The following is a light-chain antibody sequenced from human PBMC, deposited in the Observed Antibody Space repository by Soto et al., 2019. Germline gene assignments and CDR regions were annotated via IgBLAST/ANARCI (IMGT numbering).Light chain of an antibody. V-gene: IGLV1-44*01. J-gene: IGLJ3*02. CDR2: SNN. CDR3: AAWDDSLNGPG. Sequence: QSVLTQPPSASGTPGQRVTISCSGSSSNIGSNTVNWYQQLPGTAPKLLIYSNNQRPSGVPDRFSGSKSGTSASLAISGLQSEDEADYYCAAWDDSLNGPGFGGGTSSPS. CDR1: SSNIGSNT.